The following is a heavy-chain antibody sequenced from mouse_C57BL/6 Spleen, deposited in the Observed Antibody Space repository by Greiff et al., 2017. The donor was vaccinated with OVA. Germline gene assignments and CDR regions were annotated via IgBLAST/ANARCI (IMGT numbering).Heavy chain of an antibody. Sequence: QVQLKQPGAELVKPGASVKLSCKASGYTFTSYWMQWVKQRPGQGLEWIGEIDPSDSYTNYNQKFKGKATLPVDTSSSTASMQLSSLTSEDSAVDYWAREGIIAAGYFDYGGQGTTLTVSS. J-gene: IGHJ2*01. CDR1: GYTFTSYW. D-gene: IGHD1-1*01. CDR2: IDPSDSYT. V-gene: IGHV1-50*01. CDR3: AREGIIAAGYFDY.